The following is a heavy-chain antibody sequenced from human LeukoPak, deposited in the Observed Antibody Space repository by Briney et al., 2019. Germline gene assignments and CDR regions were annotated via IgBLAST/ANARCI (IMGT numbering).Heavy chain of an antibody. D-gene: IGHD3-3*01. V-gene: IGHV4-39*07. CDR2: IYYSGST. CDR1: GGSIRSSSYY. J-gene: IGHJ4*02. CDR3: ARGERYDFHFDY. Sequence: SETLSLTCTVSGGSIRSSSYYWGWIRQPPGKGLEWIGSIYYSGSTYYNPSLKSRVTISVDTSKNQFSLKLSSVTAADTAVYYCARGERYDFHFDYWGQGTLVTVSS.